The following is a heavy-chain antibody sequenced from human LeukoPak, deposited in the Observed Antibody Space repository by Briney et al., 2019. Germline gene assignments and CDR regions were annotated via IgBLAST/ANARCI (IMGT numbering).Heavy chain of an antibody. J-gene: IGHJ4*02. Sequence: ASVKVSCKASGYTFTTYYMHWVRQAPGQGLEWMGIINPSGGSTTYAQKFQGRVTMTRDTSISTAYMELSRLRSDDTAVYYCAREGGVVTHDYWGQGTLVTVSS. CDR3: AREGGVVTHDY. CDR2: INPSGGST. D-gene: IGHD2-21*01. V-gene: IGHV1-46*01. CDR1: GYTFTTYY.